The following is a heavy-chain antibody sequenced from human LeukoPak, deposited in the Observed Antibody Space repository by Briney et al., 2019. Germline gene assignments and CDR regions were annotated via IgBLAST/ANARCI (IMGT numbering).Heavy chain of an antibody. D-gene: IGHD6-19*01. V-gene: IGHV4-34*01. CDR1: GGSFSGYY. CDR3: ARTSSGWSRYYYYYYMDV. CDR2: INHSGST. Sequence: SETLSLTCAVYGGSFSGYYWSWIRQPPGKGLEWIGEINHSGSTNYNPSLKSRVTISVDTSKNQFSLKLSSVTAADTAVYYCARTSSGWSRYYYYYYMDVWGKGTTVTISS. J-gene: IGHJ6*03.